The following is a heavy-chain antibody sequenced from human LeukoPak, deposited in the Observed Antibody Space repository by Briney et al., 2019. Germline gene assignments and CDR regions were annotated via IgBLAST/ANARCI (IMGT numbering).Heavy chain of an antibody. D-gene: IGHD3-22*01. Sequence: GRSLRLSYAASGFTFSSYAMHWVRQAPGKGLEWVAVISYDGSNKYYADSVKGRFTISRDNSKNTLYLQMNSLRAEDTAVYYCARDYYDSSGYVDYWGQGTLVTVSS. V-gene: IGHV3-30*01. CDR3: ARDYYDSSGYVDY. CDR1: GFTFSSYA. CDR2: ISYDGSNK. J-gene: IGHJ4*02.